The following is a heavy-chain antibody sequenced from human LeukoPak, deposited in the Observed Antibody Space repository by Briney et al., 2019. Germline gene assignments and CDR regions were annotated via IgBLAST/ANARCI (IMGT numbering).Heavy chain of an antibody. CDR3: AKAGYDTYYYYGIDV. D-gene: IGHD5-12*01. CDR2: ISYDGSNK. J-gene: IGHJ6*02. Sequence: PGRSLRLSCAASGFTFSSYAMHWVRQAPGKGLEWVAVISYDGSNKYYADSVKGRFTISRDNSKNTLYLQMNSLRAEDTAVYYCAKAGYDTYYYYGIDVWGQGTTVTVSS. CDR1: GFTFSSYA. V-gene: IGHV3-30-3*01.